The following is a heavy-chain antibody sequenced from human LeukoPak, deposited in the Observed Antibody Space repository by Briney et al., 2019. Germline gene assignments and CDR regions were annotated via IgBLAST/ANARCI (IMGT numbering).Heavy chain of an antibody. CDR3: ARGGNPKGTNNWFDP. J-gene: IGHJ5*02. CDR2: INPNSGGT. V-gene: IGHV1-2*02. D-gene: IGHD1-14*01. Sequence: ASVKVSCKASGYTFTGYYMHWVRQAPGQGLEWMGWINPNSGGTNYAQKFQGRVTMTRDTSISTAYMELSRLRSEDTAVYYCARGGNPKGTNNWFDPWGQGTLVTVSS. CDR1: GYTFTGYY.